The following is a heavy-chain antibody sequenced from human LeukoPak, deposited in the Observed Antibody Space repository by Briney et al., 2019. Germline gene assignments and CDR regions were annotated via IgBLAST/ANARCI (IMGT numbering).Heavy chain of an antibody. Sequence: SGGSLRLSCAASGFTFSSFVFHWVRQAPGKGLEWVAVISFEGSNKNYADSVKGRFTISRDNSKNTLYLQMNSLRAEDTAVYYCARGALGTTIGYFDYWAQGTLVTVSS. J-gene: IGHJ4*02. CDR1: GFTFSSFV. V-gene: IGHV3-30*01. D-gene: IGHD1-26*01. CDR3: ARGALGTTIGYFDY. CDR2: ISFEGSNK.